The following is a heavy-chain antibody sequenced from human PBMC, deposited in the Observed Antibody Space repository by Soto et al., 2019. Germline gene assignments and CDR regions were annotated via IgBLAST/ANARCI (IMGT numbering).Heavy chain of an antibody. J-gene: IGHJ4*02. Sequence: SETLSLTCAVYGGSFSGYYWSWIRQPPGKGLEWIGEINHSGSTNYNPSLKSRVTISVDTSKNQLSLKLSSVTAADTAIYYCTRLISAAQDYWGQGTLVTVPS. D-gene: IGHD3-10*01. CDR3: TRLISAAQDY. V-gene: IGHV4-34*03. CDR2: INHSGST. CDR1: GGSFSGYY.